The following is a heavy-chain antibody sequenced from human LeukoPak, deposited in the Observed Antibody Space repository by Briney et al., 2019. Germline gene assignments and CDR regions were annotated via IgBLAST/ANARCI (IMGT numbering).Heavy chain of an antibody. CDR2: IHSDGSSR. CDR3: ARDDAAPGIIFDY. Sequence: GGSLRLSCTASGFTFSSYWMHWVRQAPGKGLVWVSRIHSDGSSRKYADSVRGRFTISRDNAKKTLYLRMNSLRAEDTAVYFCARDDAAPGIIFDYWGQGTLVTVSS. V-gene: IGHV3-74*03. CDR1: GFTFSSYW. D-gene: IGHD1-1*01. J-gene: IGHJ4*02.